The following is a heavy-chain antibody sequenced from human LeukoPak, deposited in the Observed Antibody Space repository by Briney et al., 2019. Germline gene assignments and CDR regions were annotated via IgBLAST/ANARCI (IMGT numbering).Heavy chain of an antibody. CDR3: ARDPQVLLWLGELPDY. D-gene: IGHD3-10*01. Sequence: PSETLSLTCAVYGGSFSGYYWSWIRQPPGKGLEWIGEINHSGSTNYNPSLKSRVTISVDTSKNQFSLKLSSVTAADTAVYYCARDPQVLLWLGELPDYWGQGTLVTVSS. CDR1: GGSFSGYY. CDR2: INHSGST. J-gene: IGHJ4*02. V-gene: IGHV4-34*01.